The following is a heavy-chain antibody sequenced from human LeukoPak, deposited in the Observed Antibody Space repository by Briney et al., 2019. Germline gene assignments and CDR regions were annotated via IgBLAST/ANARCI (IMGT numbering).Heavy chain of an antibody. V-gene: IGHV3-30*01. J-gene: IGHJ6*03. CDR3: ARDYVSSGGKVYYYYMDV. CDR1: GFTLSICA. Sequence: PGRCLRLAYAAYGFTLSICAIASVRQAPGRGVGWVAVISYDGSNKYYADCVKGRFTISRDNSKNTLYLQMNSLRAEDTAVYYCARDYVSSGGKVYYYYMDVWGKGTTVTVSS. CDR2: ISYDGSNK. D-gene: IGHD3-10*02.